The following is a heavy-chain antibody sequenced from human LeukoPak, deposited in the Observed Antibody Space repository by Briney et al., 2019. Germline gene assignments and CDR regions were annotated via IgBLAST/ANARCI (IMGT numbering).Heavy chain of an antibody. CDR1: GYTFTSYG. J-gene: IGHJ4*02. CDR3: ARDLDFSVLLWFGELDY. D-gene: IGHD3-10*01. Sequence: ASVKVSCKASGYTFTSYGISWVRQAPGQGLEWMGWISAYNGNTNYAQKLQGRVTMTTDTSTRTAYMELRSLRSDDTAVYYCARDLDFSVLLWFGELDYWGQGTLVTVSS. V-gene: IGHV1-18*01. CDR2: ISAYNGNT.